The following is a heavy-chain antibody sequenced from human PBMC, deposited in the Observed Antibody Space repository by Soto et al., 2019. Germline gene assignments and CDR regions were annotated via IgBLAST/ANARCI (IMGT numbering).Heavy chain of an antibody. CDR3: ARARYDSSGYYYFDY. J-gene: IGHJ4*02. V-gene: IGHV4-59*01. D-gene: IGHD3-22*01. CDR2: IYYSGST. CDR1: GGSIRGYY. Sequence: PSETLSLTCTVSGGSIRGYYWSLIRQPPGKGLEWIGYIYYSGSTIYNPSLKSRVTISVDTSKNQFSLKLSSVTAADTAVYYCARARYDSSGYYYFDYWGQGTLVTVSS.